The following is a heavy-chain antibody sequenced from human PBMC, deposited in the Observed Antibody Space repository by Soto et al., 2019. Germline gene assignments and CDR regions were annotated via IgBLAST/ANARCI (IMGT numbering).Heavy chain of an antibody. CDR3: ARVETYYYGSGTSNFDC. D-gene: IGHD3-10*01. V-gene: IGHV1-18*01. J-gene: IGHJ4*02. Sequence: ASVKVSCKASGYTFTSYGISWVRQAPGEGLEWMGWISAYNGNTNYAQKLQGRVTMTTDTSTSTAYMELRSLRSDDTAVYYCARVETYYYGSGTSNFDCCGQGTLVTVSS. CDR2: ISAYNGNT. CDR1: GYTFTSYG.